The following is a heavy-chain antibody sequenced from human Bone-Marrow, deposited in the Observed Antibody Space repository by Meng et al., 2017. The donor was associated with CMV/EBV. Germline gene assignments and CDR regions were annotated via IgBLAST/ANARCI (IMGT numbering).Heavy chain of an antibody. D-gene: IGHD3-3*01. V-gene: IGHV1-8*03. CDR1: GYTFTGYY. Sequence: ASVKVSCKASGYTFTGYYMHWVRQATGQGLEWMGWMNPNSGNTGYAQKFQGRVTITRNTSISTAYMELSSLRSEDTAVYYCARWQDTYYDFWSGYPSYYYYGMDVWGQGTTVTSP. CDR2: MNPNSGNT. CDR3: ARWQDTYYDFWSGYPSYYYYGMDV. J-gene: IGHJ6*02.